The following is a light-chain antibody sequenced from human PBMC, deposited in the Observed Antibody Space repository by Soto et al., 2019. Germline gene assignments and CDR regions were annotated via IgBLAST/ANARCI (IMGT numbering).Light chain of an antibody. CDR2: KAS. V-gene: IGKV1-5*03. CDR1: QSISSW. CDR3: QQYNSYRT. Sequence: DIQMTQSPSTLSASVGDRVTITCRASQSISSWLAWYQQKPGKAPNLLIYKASSLESGVPSRFSGSGSGTEFTLTIRSLKPDEFATYYCQQYNSYRTFGQGTKVDIK. J-gene: IGKJ1*01.